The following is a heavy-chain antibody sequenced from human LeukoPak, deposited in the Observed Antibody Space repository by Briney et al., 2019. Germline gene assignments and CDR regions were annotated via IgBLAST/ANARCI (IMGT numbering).Heavy chain of an antibody. D-gene: IGHD1-14*01. CDR2: TYYRSTWYN. CDR1: GDSVSSNSVT. CDR3: ARAPNRAFDA. V-gene: IGHV6-1*01. Sequence: SQTLSLTCAISGDSVSSNSVTWNWIRQSPSRGLEWLGRTYYRSTWYNDYAVSVRGRITVNPDPSKNQFSLQLNSVTPEDTAVYFCARAPNRAFDAWGQGTVVIVSS. J-gene: IGHJ3*01.